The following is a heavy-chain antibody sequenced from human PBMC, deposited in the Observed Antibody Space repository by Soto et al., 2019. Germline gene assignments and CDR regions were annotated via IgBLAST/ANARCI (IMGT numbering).Heavy chain of an antibody. CDR3: AKHLYYDSSVVYYFDY. D-gene: IGHD3-22*01. CDR2: ISGSGGST. CDR1: GFTFSSYA. V-gene: IGHV3-23*01. Sequence: GGSLRLSCAASGFTFSSYAMSWVRQAPGRGLEWVSPISGSGGSTYYADSVKGRFTISRDNSKNTLYLQMNSLRAEDTAVYYCAKHLYYDSSVVYYFDYWGHVTFVTVSS. J-gene: IGHJ4*01.